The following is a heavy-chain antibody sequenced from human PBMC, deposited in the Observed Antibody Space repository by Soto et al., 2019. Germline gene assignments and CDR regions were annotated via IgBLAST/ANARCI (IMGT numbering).Heavy chain of an antibody. CDR1: GFTFSSYW. CDR3: ARSLAGTEGFDP. J-gene: IGHJ5*02. Sequence: GGSLRLSCAASGFTFSSYWMHWVRQAPGKGLVWVSRLKSDGSGTTYADSVKGRLTISRDNAKNTLYLQMNSLRAEDTAMYYCARSLAGTEGFDPWGQGTLVTVSS. CDR2: LKSDGSGT. V-gene: IGHV3-74*01. D-gene: IGHD6-19*01.